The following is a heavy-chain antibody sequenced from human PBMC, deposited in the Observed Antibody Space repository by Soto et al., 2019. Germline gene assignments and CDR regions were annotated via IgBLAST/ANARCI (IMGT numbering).Heavy chain of an antibody. J-gene: IGHJ4*02. V-gene: IGHV1-69*13. CDR1: GGTFSSYA. D-gene: IGHD3-22*01. Sequence: ASVKVSCKASGGTFSSYAISWVRQAPGQGLEWMGGIIPIFGTANYAQKFQGRVTITADESTSTAYMELSSLRSEDTAVYYCARDSSDYYDSSGYYVWGQGTLVTVSS. CDR2: IIPIFGTA. CDR3: ARDSSDYYDSSGYYV.